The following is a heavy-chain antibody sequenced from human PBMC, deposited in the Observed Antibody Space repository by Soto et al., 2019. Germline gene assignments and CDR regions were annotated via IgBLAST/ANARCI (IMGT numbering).Heavy chain of an antibody. V-gene: IGHV1-69*02. CDR2: INPILSMS. CDR3: ASSYGSGYRAFDY. CDR1: GDTFTFYS. D-gene: IGHD3-10*01. J-gene: IGHJ4*02. Sequence: QVQLVQSGAEVKRPGSSVKVSCKASGDTFTFYSITWVRQAPGLGLEWMGRINPILSMSNYAQRFQGRVTMTADKSTSTAYMELSSLRSEDTAIYYCASSYGSGYRAFDYWGQGALVTVSS.